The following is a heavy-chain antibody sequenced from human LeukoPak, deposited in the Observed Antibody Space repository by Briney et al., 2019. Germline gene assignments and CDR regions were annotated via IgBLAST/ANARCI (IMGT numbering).Heavy chain of an antibody. CDR2: IRYDGSNK. CDR3: AKEKSRVITFGTDY. Sequence: GGSLRLSCAASGFTFSSYGMHWVRQAPGKGLEWVAFIRYDGSNKYYADSVKGRFTISRDNSKNTLYLQMNSLRAEDTAVYYCAKEKSRVITFGTDYWGQGTLVTVSS. J-gene: IGHJ4*02. CDR1: GFTFSSYG. D-gene: IGHD3-16*01. V-gene: IGHV3-30*02.